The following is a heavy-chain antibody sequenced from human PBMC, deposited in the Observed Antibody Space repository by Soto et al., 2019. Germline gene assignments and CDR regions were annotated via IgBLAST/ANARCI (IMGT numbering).Heavy chain of an antibody. D-gene: IGHD5-12*01. V-gene: IGHV3-30*18. Sequence: QVQLVESGGGMVRPGGSLRLSCAASGFTFSSYGLHWVRQAPGKGLEWVSIISYDGSNKYYADSVKGRFTISRDNSKNTLYLQMNSLRAEDTAVYYCAKIQVASVLLYGMDVWGQGTTVTVS. CDR1: GFTFSSYG. CDR3: AKIQVASVLLYGMDV. J-gene: IGHJ6*02. CDR2: ISYDGSNK.